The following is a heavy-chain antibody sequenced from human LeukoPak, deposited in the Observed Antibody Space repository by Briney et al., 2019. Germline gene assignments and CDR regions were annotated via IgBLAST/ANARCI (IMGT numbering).Heavy chain of an antibody. CDR2: VYSTGNT. V-gene: IGHV4-31*03. CDR1: GGSISSNYYY. Sequence: SETLSLTCTVSGGSISSNYYYWSWIRHLPEKGLEWIGYVYSTGNTYYNPSLEGRITISLDTSKNQFSLKLSSVTAADTAVYYCARDSGLVFDYWGQGTLVTVSS. J-gene: IGHJ4*02. CDR3: ARDSGLVFDY. D-gene: IGHD3-3*01.